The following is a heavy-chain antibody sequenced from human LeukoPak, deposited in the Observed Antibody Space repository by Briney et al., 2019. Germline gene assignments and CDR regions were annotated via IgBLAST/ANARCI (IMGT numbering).Heavy chain of an antibody. J-gene: IGHJ4*02. CDR2: IRYDGSNK. Sequence: TGGSLRLSCAASGFTFSSYGMHWVRQAPGKGLEWVAFIRYDGSNKYYADSVKGRFTISRDNSKNTLYLQMNSLRAEDTAVYYCAKDRDTIAAAGTGFDYGGQGTLVTVSS. D-gene: IGHD6-13*01. V-gene: IGHV3-30*02. CDR1: GFTFSSYG. CDR3: AKDRDTIAAAGTGFDY.